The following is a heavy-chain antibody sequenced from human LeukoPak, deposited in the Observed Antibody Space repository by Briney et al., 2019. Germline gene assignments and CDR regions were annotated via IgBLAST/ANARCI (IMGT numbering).Heavy chain of an antibody. CDR3: ASERWGFYWYFDL. D-gene: IGHD7-27*01. V-gene: IGHV4-34*01. J-gene: IGHJ2*01. CDR2: INHSGST. CDR1: GGSFSGYY. Sequence: SETLSLTCAVYGGSFSGYYWSWIRQPPGKGLEWIGEINHSGSTNYNPSLKSRVTISVDTSKNQFSLKLSSVTAADTAVYYCASERWGFYWYFDLWGRGTLVTVSS.